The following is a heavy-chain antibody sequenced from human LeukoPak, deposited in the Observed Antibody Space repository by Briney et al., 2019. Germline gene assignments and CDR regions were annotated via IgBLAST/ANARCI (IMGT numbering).Heavy chain of an antibody. V-gene: IGHV3-7*01. CDR1: GFSFSSYG. CDR3: AKYRLIWLPAPVFDF. Sequence: GSLRLSCAASGFSFSSYGMHWVRQAPGKGLEWVANIKEDGSEKYYVDSVKGRFTISRDNAKNSLYLQMNSLRAEDTAVYYCAKYRLIWLPAPVFDFWGQGTLVTVSS. D-gene: IGHD5-24*01. J-gene: IGHJ4*02. CDR2: IKEDGSEK.